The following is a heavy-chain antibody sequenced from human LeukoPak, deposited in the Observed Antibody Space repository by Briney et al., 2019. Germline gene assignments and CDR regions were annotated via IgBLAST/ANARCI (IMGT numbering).Heavy chain of an antibody. CDR3: ARGAGTLRFLEWLPKMYYFDS. D-gene: IGHD3-3*01. J-gene: IGHJ4*02. CDR1: GGSFSGYY. V-gene: IGHV4-34*01. Sequence: SETLSLTCAVYGGSFSGYYWSWIRQPPGKGLEWIGEINRSGSTNYNPSLKSRVTISVDTSKNQFSLKLSSLTAADTAVYYCARGAGTLRFLEWLPKMYYFDSWGQGTLVTVSS. CDR2: INRSGST.